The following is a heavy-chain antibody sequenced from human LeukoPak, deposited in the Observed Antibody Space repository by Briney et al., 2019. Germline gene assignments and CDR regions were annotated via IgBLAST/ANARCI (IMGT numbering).Heavy chain of an antibody. V-gene: IGHV3-66*01. CDR1: GFTVSSNY. CDR3: ARDSYRYYFDY. CDR2: IYSGGST. J-gene: IGHJ4*02. D-gene: IGHD2-2*01. Sequence: GGSLRLSCAASGFTVSSNYMSWVRQAPGKGLEWVSVIYSGGSTFYADSVKGRFTISRDNSKNTLYLQMNSLRAEDTAVYYCARDSYRYYFDYWGQGTLATVSS.